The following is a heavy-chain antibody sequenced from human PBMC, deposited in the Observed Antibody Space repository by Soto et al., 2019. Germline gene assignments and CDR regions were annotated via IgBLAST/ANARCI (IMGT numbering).Heavy chain of an antibody. CDR3: ARVPAVASTIPSLWFDP. Sequence: SETLSLTCNVSGGSISRYYWSWIRQPPGKGLEWIGYIHYSGSTKYNPSLKSRVTISVDTSKNQFSPKLTSVTAADTAVYFCARVPAVASTIPSLWFDPWGQGTLVTVSS. J-gene: IGHJ5*02. V-gene: IGHV4-59*01. CDR2: IHYSGST. D-gene: IGHD6-19*01. CDR1: GGSISRYY.